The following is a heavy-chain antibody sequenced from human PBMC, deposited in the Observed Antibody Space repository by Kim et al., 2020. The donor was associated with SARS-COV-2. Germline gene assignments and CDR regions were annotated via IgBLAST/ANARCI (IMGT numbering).Heavy chain of an antibody. D-gene: IGHD3-3*01. Sequence: SLKSRVTSSVDTSKNKFSLKLSSVTAADTAVYYCARGRITIFGVVTEFDYWGQGTLVTVSS. J-gene: IGHJ4*02. V-gene: IGHV4-31*02. CDR3: ARGRITIFGVVTEFDY.